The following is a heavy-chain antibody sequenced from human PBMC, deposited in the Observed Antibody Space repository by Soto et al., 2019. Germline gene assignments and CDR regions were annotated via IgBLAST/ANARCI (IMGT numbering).Heavy chain of an antibody. CDR3: ARDPPTATGALDI. D-gene: IGHD4-17*01. J-gene: IGHJ3*02. V-gene: IGHV6-1*01. CDR2: TYYRSKWYN. Sequence: SRTLSLTCAISGDSVSSNSAAWNWIRQSPSRGLEWLGRTYYRSKWYNDYAVSVQSRISINPDTSKNQFSLQLNSVTPEDTAVYYCARDPPTATGALDIWGQGTMVTVSS. CDR1: GDSVSSNSAA.